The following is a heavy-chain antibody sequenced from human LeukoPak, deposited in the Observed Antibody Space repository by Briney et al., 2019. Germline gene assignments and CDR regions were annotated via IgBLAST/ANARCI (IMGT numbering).Heavy chain of an antibody. CDR2: IWYDGSNK. V-gene: IGHV3-33*06. CDR1: GFTFSSYG. Sequence: GRSLRLSCAASGFTFSSYGMHWVRQAPGKGLEWVAVIWYDGSNKYYADSVKGRFTISRDNSKNTLYLQMNSLRAEDTAVYYCAKGEFPKYCSGGSCYEIGYYYYMDVWGKGTTVTVSS. J-gene: IGHJ6*03. CDR3: AKGEFPKYCSGGSCYEIGYYYYMDV. D-gene: IGHD2-15*01.